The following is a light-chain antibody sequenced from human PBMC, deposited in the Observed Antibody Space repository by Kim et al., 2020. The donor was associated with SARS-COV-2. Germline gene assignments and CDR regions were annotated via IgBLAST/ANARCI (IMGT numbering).Light chain of an antibody. CDR2: GNS. CDR3: QSYDSSLSALYV. CDR1: TPNIGAGYD. Sequence: ATLPCTGATPNIGAGYDVHWYQQLPGTAPKLLIYGNSNRPSGVPDRFSGSKSGTSASLAITGLQAEDEADYYCQSYDSSLSALYVFGTGTKVTVL. J-gene: IGLJ1*01. V-gene: IGLV1-40*01.